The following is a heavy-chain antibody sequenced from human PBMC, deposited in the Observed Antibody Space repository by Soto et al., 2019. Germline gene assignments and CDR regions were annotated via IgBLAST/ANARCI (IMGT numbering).Heavy chain of an antibody. Sequence: PGGSLRLSCAASGFTVSSNYMSWVRQATGKGLEWVSVIYSGGSTYYADSVKGRFTISRDNSKNTLYLQMNSLRAEDTAVYYCARDWPSTVTTRAHRNWGQGTLVTVSS. CDR1: GFTVSSNY. J-gene: IGHJ4*02. CDR3: ARDWPSTVTTRAHRN. CDR2: IYSGGST. V-gene: IGHV3-66*01. D-gene: IGHD4-17*01.